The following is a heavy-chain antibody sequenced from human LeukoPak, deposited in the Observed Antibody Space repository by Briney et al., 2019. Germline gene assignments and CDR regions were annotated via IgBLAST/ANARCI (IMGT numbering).Heavy chain of an antibody. CDR1: GGSISSYY. CDR3: AKVAVTGYNWFDP. J-gene: IGHJ5*02. D-gene: IGHD2-21*02. V-gene: IGHV4-4*07. Sequence: SETLSLTCTVSGGSISSYYWSWIRQPAGKGLECFGRIYSSGSTNYNPSFQSRVTMSLDTSKSQFSLKLSSVTAADTAVYYCAKVAVTGYNWFDPWGQGTLVTVSS. CDR2: IYSSGST.